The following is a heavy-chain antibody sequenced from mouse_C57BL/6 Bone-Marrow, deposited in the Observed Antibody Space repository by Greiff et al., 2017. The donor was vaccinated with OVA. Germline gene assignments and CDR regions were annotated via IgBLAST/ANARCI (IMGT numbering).Heavy chain of an antibody. CDR2: IYPRSGNT. D-gene: IGHD4-1*01. J-gene: IGHJ1*03. CDR3: ASKVNCDWYFDV. V-gene: IGHV1-81*01. CDR1: GYTFTSYG. Sequence: VQLQESGAELARPGASVKLSCKASGYTFTSYGISWVKQRTGQGLEWIGEIYPRSGNTYYNEKFKGKATLTADKSSSTAYMELRSLTSEDSAVYFCASKVNCDWYFDVWGTGTTVTVSS.